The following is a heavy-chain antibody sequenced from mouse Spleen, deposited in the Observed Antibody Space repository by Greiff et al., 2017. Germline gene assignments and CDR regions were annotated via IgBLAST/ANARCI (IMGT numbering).Heavy chain of an antibody. V-gene: IGHV5-17*01. CDR2: ISSGSSTI. J-gene: IGHJ3*01. CDR1: GFTFSDYG. CDR3: ARTYYYGSSPFAY. D-gene: IGHD1-1*01. Sequence: EVKLVESGGGLVKPGGSLKLSCAASGFTFSDYGMHWVRQAPEKGLEWVAYISSGSSTIYYADTVKGRFTISRDNAKNTLFLQMNSLRSEDTGMYYCARTYYYGSSPFAYWGEGTLVTVSA.